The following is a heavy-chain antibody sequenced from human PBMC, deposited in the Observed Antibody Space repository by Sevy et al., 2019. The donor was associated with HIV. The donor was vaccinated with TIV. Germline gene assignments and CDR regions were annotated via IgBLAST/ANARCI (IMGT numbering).Heavy chain of an antibody. D-gene: IGHD7-27*01. Sequence: GGSLRLSCAASGFTFSRYGMHWVRQAPGRGLEWVSFIRFDGTTKYYGDSVKGRFTISRDNTKNTLYLQMNSLRVEDTAVYYCAKGLGIVQGALLSDDTWGQGTMVTVSS. CDR3: AKGLGIVQGALLSDDT. CDR1: GFTFSRYG. J-gene: IGHJ3*02. V-gene: IGHV3-30*02. CDR2: IRFDGTTK.